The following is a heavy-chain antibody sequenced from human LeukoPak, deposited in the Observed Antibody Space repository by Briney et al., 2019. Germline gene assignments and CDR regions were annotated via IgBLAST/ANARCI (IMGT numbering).Heavy chain of an antibody. D-gene: IGHD3-10*01. CDR3: ARDWRFGGGEDY. Sequence: SETLSLTCTVSGGSISSGDYYWSWIRQPPGKGLEWIGYIYYSGSTYYNPSLKSRVTISVDTSKNQFSLKLSSVTAADTAVYYCARDWRFGGGEDYWGQGILVTVSS. CDR1: GGSISSGDYY. V-gene: IGHV4-30-4*01. CDR2: IYYSGST. J-gene: IGHJ4*02.